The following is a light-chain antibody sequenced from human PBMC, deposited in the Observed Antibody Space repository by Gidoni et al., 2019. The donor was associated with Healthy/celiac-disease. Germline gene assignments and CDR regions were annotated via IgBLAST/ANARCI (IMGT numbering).Light chain of an antibody. V-gene: IGLV1-40*01. Sequence: QSVLTQPPSVSGAPGQRVTIPCTGSSSNSGAGYDVHWYQQLPGTAPKLLIYGNSNRPSGVPDRFSGSKSGTSASLAITGLQAEDEADYYCQCYDSSLSGSVFGGGTKLTVL. J-gene: IGLJ2*01. CDR2: GNS. CDR1: SSNSGAGYD. CDR3: QCYDSSLSGSV.